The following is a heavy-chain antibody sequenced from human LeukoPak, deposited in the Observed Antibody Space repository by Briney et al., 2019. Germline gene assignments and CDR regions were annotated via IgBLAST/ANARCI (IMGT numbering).Heavy chain of an antibody. CDR2: ISYDGSNK. CDR1: GFTFSSYA. CDR3: ARDRFKWLDILFDY. V-gene: IGHV3-30-3*01. D-gene: IGHD6-19*01. Sequence: GGSLRLSCAASGFTFSSYAMHWVRQAPGKGLEWVAVISYDGSNKYYADSVKGRFTISRDNAKNSLYLQMNSLRAEDTAVYYCARDRFKWLDILFDYWGQGTLVTVSS. J-gene: IGHJ4*02.